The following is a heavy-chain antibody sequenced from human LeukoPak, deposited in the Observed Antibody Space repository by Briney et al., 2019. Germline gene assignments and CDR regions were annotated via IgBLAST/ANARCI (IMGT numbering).Heavy chain of an antibody. J-gene: IGHJ4*02. CDR3: ARGTYSSSWGDFFDY. Sequence: GGSLRLSCAASGFTFSSYWMSWVRQAPGRGLEWVAHIKQEGSEKYYVDSVKGRFTISRDNAKNSLYLQMNSLRAEGTAVYYCARGTYSSSWGDFFDYWGQGTLVTVSS. CDR2: IKQEGSEK. CDR1: GFTFSSYW. V-gene: IGHV3-7*03. D-gene: IGHD6-13*01.